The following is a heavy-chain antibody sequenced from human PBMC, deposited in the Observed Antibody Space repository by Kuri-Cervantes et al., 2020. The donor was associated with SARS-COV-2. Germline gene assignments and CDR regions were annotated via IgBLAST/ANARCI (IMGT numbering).Heavy chain of an antibody. V-gene: IGHV4-39*01. D-gene: IGHD3-9*01. CDR2: IYYSGSA. J-gene: IGHJ6*02. CDR3: ARHFSWGSGEKYYDILTRPDYGMDV. CDR1: GGSISNGSFY. Sequence: SETLSLTCTVSGGSISNGSFYWGWIRQPPGRGLEWIGNIYYSGSAYYYPSLESRATISLDTSNNQFSLKLSSVTAADTAVYYCARHFSWGSGEKYYDILTRPDYGMDVWGQGTTVTVSS.